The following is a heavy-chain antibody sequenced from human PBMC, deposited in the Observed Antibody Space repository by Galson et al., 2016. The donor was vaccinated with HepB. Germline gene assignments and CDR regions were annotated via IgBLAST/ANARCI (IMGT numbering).Heavy chain of an antibody. CDR1: GFTFSSYA. D-gene: IGHD5-12*01. CDR2: ISGSGGST. CDR3: ARVRRGYSGYDKAFDI. V-gene: IGHV3-23*01. Sequence: SLRLSCAASGFTFSSYAMSWVRQAPGKGLEWVSGISGSGGSTHYADSVKGRFTISRDNSKNTLYLYMNSLRAGDTAVYYCARVRRGYSGYDKAFDIWGQGTMVTVSS. J-gene: IGHJ3*02.